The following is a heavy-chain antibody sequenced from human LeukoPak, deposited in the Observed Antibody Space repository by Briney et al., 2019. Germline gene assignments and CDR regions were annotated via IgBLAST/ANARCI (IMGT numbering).Heavy chain of an antibody. CDR3: ARDRPNTGYSSSWPPAYYFDY. D-gene: IGHD6-13*01. J-gene: IGHJ4*02. CDR1: GYTFTSYA. CDR2: INAGNGNT. Sequence: GASVKVSCKASGYTFTSYAMHWVRQAPGQRLEWMGWINAGNGNTKYSQKFQGRVTITRDTSASTAYMELSSLRSEDTAVYYCARDRPNTGYSSSWPPAYYFDYWGQGTLVTVSS. V-gene: IGHV1-3*01.